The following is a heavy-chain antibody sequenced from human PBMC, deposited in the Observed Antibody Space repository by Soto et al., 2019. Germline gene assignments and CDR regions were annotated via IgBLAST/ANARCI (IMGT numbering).Heavy chain of an antibody. CDR2: INPSGGST. D-gene: IGHD6-19*01. Sequence: GASVKVSCKASGYTFTSYYMHWVRQAPGQGLEWMGIINPSGGSTSYAQKFQGRVTMTRDTSTSTVYMELSSLRSEDTAVYYCARIFLPGYSSGRYDYWGQGTLVTVSS. CDR1: GYTFTSYY. J-gene: IGHJ4*02. V-gene: IGHV1-46*01. CDR3: ARIFLPGYSSGRYDY.